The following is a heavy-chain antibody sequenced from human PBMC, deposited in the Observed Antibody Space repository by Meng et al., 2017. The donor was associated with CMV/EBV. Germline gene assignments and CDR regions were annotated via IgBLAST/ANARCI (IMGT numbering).Heavy chain of an antibody. J-gene: IGHJ4*02. CDR3: ARGGDSWYSDY. V-gene: IGHV1-69*12. D-gene: IGHD1-26*01. Sequence: HVQLVQFWAEVKKPWSSVEVSCKNPGGTFSTFAISWVRQAPGEGLEWMGGIIPVFETANYAERFQDRVTITADDSTTTAYMELSSLRADDTALYFCARGGDSWYSDYWGQGTLVTVPS. CDR2: IIPVFETA. CDR1: GGTFSTFA.